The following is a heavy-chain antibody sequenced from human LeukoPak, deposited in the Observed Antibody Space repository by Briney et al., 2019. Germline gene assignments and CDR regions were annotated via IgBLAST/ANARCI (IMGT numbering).Heavy chain of an antibody. V-gene: IGHV4-39*02. CDR3: ARERATYYDFWSGYYVTDV. D-gene: IGHD3-3*01. CDR2: IYYSGST. J-gene: IGHJ6*04. CDR1: GGSISSSSYY. Sequence: PSETLSLTCTVSGGSISSSSYYWGWIRQPPGKGLEWIGSIYYSGSTYHNPSLKSRVTISVDTSKNQFSLRLSSVTAADTAVYYCARERATYYDFWSGYYVTDVRGKGTTVTVSS.